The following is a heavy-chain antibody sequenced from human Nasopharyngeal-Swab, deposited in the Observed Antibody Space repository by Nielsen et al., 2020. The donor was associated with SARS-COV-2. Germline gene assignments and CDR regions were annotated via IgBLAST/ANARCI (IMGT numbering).Heavy chain of an antibody. CDR1: GGSISSSSYY. Sequence: SETLSLTCTVSGGSISSSSYYWGWIRQPPGKGLEWIGSIYYSGSTYYNPSLKSRVTISVDTSKNQFSLKLSSVTAADTAVYYYARLTVSSSGISSGAFDIWGQGTMVTVSS. CDR2: IYYSGST. D-gene: IGHD6-19*01. J-gene: IGHJ3*02. V-gene: IGHV4-39*01. CDR3: ARLTVSSSGISSGAFDI.